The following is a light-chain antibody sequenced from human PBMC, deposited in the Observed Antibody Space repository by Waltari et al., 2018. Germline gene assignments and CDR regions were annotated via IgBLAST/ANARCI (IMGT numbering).Light chain of an antibody. CDR2: KAS. J-gene: IGKJ2*01. CDR1: QRISRW. Sequence: DIQMTQSPSTLSASVGDRVTITCRASQRISRWLVWYQQKPGKAPKLLSYKASSLESGVPSGFSCSGSGTEFTLTISSLRPDDFATYYCQQYNSFPYTFGQGTKLEIK. CDR3: QQYNSFPYT. V-gene: IGKV1-5*03.